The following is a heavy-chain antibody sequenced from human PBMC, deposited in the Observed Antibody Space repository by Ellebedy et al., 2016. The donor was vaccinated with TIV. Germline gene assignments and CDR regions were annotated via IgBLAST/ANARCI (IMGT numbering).Heavy chain of an antibody. CDR2: IYYSGSA. CDR1: GGSINSGDYY. D-gene: IGHD1-20*01. Sequence: MPSETLSLTCTVSGGSINSGDYYWSWFRQPPGKGLEWVGYIYYSGSAYYNSSLKGRVKISVDRSKKQISLELNSVTAADTAVYFCARGLTGNAFDIWGQGTMVTVSS. J-gene: IGHJ3*02. CDR3: ARGLTGNAFDI. V-gene: IGHV4-30-4*01.